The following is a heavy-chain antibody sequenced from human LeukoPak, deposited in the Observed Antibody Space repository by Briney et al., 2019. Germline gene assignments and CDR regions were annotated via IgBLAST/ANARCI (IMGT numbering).Heavy chain of an antibody. CDR1: GFTFSTYA. V-gene: IGHV3-23*01. Sequence: GGSLRLSCAASGFTFSTYAMSWVRQAPGKGLEWVSGISGSGGNTYYADSVKGRFTISRDNSKNTLYLQMDSLRAEDTAVYYCARDLYHGGYWGQGTLVTVPS. CDR3: ARDLYHGGY. J-gene: IGHJ4*02. D-gene: IGHD2-2*01. CDR2: ISGSGGNT.